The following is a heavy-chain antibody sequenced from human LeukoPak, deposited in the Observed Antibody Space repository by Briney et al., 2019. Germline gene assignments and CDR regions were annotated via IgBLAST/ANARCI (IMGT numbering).Heavy chain of an antibody. Sequence: GGSLRLSCAASGFTFSSYWMSWVRQAPGKGLEWVANIKQDGSEKYYVDSVKGRFTISRDNAKNSLYLQMNSLRAEDTAVYYCARDPRFLEWLPDYFDYWGQGTLVTVSS. CDR2: IKQDGSEK. CDR1: GFTFSSYW. V-gene: IGHV3-7*01. J-gene: IGHJ4*02. D-gene: IGHD3-3*01. CDR3: ARDPRFLEWLPDYFDY.